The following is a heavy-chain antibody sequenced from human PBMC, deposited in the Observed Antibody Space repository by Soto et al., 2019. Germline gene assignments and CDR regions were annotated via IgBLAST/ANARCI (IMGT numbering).Heavy chain of an antibody. V-gene: IGHV4-34*01. D-gene: IGHD2-15*01. CDR2: INHSGST. J-gene: IGHJ5*02. CDR3: ARVTGCSGGSCRFHWFDP. CDR1: GGSFSGYY. Sequence: PSETLSLTSAVYGGSFSGYYWSWIRQPPGKGLEWIGEINHSGSTNYNPSLKSRVTISVDTSKNQFSLKLSSVTAADTAVYYCARVTGCSGGSCRFHWFDPWGQGTLVTVSS.